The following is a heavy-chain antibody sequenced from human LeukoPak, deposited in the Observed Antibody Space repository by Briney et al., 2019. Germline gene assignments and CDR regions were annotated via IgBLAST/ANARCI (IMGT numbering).Heavy chain of an antibody. J-gene: IGHJ6*03. Sequence: SETLSLTCTVSGYSISSNYYWGWIRQPPGRGLEWIGSIYRSGSTTYNPSLKSRVTISVDTSKNQFSLKLSSVTAADTAVYYCARMVGWGARRYYYYYMDVWGKGTTVTVSS. D-gene: IGHD1-26*01. V-gene: IGHV4-38-2*02. CDR1: GYSISSNYY. CDR2: IYRSGST. CDR3: ARMVGWGARRYYYYYMDV.